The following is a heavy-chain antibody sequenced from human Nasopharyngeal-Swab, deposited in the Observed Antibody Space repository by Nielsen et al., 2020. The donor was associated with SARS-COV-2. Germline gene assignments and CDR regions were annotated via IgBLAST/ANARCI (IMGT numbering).Heavy chain of an antibody. CDR2: ISYDGSNK. CDR3: ARDRGIAVANNWFDP. D-gene: IGHD6-19*01. Sequence: GESLKISCAASGFTFISYAMHWVRQAPGKGLEWVAVISYDGSNKYYADSVKGRFTISRDNSKNTLYLQMNGLRAEDTAVYYCARDRGIAVANNWFDPWGQGTLVTVSS. CDR1: GFTFISYA. V-gene: IGHV3-30*04. J-gene: IGHJ5*02.